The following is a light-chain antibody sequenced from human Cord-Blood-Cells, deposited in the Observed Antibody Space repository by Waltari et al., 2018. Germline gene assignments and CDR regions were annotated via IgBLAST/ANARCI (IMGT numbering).Light chain of an antibody. Sequence: DIVMTQSPDSLAVSLGERATINCKSSQSVLYSSNNKNYLDWYQQKPGQPPKLLIYWASTRESGVPDRFSGSGSGTDFTLTISSLQAEDVAVYYCQQYYSTITFGQGTRLEIK. V-gene: IGKV4-1*01. J-gene: IGKJ5*01. CDR2: WAS. CDR3: QQYYSTIT. CDR1: QSVLYSSNNKNY.